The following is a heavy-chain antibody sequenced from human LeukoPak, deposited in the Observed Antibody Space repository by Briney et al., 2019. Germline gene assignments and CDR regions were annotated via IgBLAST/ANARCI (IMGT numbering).Heavy chain of an antibody. CDR2: ISSSGSTI. J-gene: IGHJ6*03. CDR1: GFTFSSYE. D-gene: IGHD3-22*01. V-gene: IGHV3-48*03. CDR3: ARDSSGYYHGAYYYYMDV. Sequence: HTGGSLRLSCAASGFTFSSYEMNWVRHAPGRGLEWASYISSSGSTIYYADSVKGRFTISRDNAKNSLYLQMNSLRAEDTAVYYCARDSSGYYHGAYYYYMDVWGKGTTVTVSS.